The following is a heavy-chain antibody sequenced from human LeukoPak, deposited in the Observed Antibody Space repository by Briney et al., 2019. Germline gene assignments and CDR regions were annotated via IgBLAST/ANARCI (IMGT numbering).Heavy chain of an antibody. CDR1: GGSISGYY. V-gene: IGHV4-59*01. J-gene: IGHJ6*03. CDR3: ARSYYYYMDV. Sequence: PSETLSLTCTVSGGSISGYYWSWIRQPPGKGLEWIGYIYYSGSTSYNPSLKSRVTISVDTSKNQFSLKLGSVTAADTAVYYCARSYYYYMDVWGKGTTVTISS. CDR2: IYYSGST.